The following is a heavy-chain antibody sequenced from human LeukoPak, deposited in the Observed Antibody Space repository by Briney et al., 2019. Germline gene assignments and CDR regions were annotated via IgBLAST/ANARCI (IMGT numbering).Heavy chain of an antibody. CDR2: IYTSGST. CDR3: ARDRPTNTDTNLFDP. CDR1: GGSISGYY. J-gene: IGHJ5*02. D-gene: IGHD5-18*01. Sequence: SETLSLTCTVSGGSISGYYWSWIRQPAGKGLEWIGRIYTSGSTNYNPSLKSRVTMSVDTSKNQVSLKLSSVTAADTAVYYCARDRPTNTDTNLFDPWGQGTLVTVSS. V-gene: IGHV4-4*07.